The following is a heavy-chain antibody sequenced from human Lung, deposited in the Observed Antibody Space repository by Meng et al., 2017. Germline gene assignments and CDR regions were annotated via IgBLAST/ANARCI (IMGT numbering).Heavy chain of an antibody. J-gene: IGHJ4*02. V-gene: IGHV4-34*01. CDR2: INHSGST. D-gene: IGHD4-11*01. Sequence: QGQLQQWGAGLWKPSGTLALTCVVSGGAFSDYYWSWIRQPPGKGLEWIGEINHSGSTNYNPSLESRATISVDTSQNNLSLKLSSVTAADSAVYYCARGPTTMAHDFDYWGQGTLVTVSS. CDR1: GGAFSDYY. CDR3: ARGPTTMAHDFDY.